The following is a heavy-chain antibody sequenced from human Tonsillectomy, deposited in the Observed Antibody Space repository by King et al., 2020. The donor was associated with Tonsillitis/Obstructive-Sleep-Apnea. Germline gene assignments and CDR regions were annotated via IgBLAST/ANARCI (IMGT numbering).Heavy chain of an antibody. CDR2: INHSGST. V-gene: IGHV4-34*01. CDR3: AMGEVGATTIYYYYALDV. CDR1: GGSFRGYY. D-gene: IGHD1-26*01. Sequence: VQLQQWGAGLLKPSETLSLTCAAYGGSFRGYYWSWIRQPPGKGLEWIGEINHSGSTNYSPSLKSRVNISIDTSKNQFSLKLSSVTAADTSVYYCAMGEVGATTIYYYYALDVWGQGTTVTVSS. J-gene: IGHJ6*02.